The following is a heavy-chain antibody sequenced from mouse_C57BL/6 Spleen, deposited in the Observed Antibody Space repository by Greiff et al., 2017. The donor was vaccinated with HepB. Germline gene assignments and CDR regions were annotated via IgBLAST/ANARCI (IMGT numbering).Heavy chain of an antibody. D-gene: IGHD1-1*01. Sequence: EVKLMESGGDLVKPGGSLKLSCAASGFTFSSYGMSWVRQTPDKRLEWVATISSGGSYTYYPDSVKGRFTISRDNAKNTLYLQMSSLKSEDTAMYYCARHGYYGSSGTWFAYWGQGTLVTVSA. V-gene: IGHV5-6*01. CDR2: ISSGGSYT. J-gene: IGHJ3*01. CDR3: ARHGYYGSSGTWFAY. CDR1: GFTFSSYG.